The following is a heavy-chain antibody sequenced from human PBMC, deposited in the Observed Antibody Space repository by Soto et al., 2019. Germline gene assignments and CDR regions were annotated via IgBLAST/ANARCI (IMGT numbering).Heavy chain of an antibody. Sequence: VQLLESGGGLVQPGGSLRLSCVASGFSFSSYAMGWLRQAPGKGLEWVSGITGSGGITYYVDSVKGRFTISRDNSKNTLFLQMSSLRAEDPAVYYCAKSVLPNGGARDYWGQGTLVTVSS. D-gene: IGHD2-21*01. J-gene: IGHJ4*02. CDR1: GFSFSSYA. CDR3: AKSVLPNGGARDY. V-gene: IGHV3-23*01. CDR2: ITGSGGIT.